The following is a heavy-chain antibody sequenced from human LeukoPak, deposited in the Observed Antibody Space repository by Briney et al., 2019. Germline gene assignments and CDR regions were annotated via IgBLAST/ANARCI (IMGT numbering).Heavy chain of an antibody. J-gene: IGHJ4*02. V-gene: IGHV3-48*04. D-gene: IGHD6-19*01. CDR2: ISSSGSTI. CDR1: GFTFSSYW. CDR3: AREDGYSSGWYKVNYFDY. Sequence: GGSLRLSCAASGFTFSSYWMNWVRQAPGKGLEWVSYISSSGSTIYYADSVKGRFTISRDNAKNSLYLQMNSLRAEDTAVYYCAREDGYSSGWYKVNYFDYWGQGTLVTVS.